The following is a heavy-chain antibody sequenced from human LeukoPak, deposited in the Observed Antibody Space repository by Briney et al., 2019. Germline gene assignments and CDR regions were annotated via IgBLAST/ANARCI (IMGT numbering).Heavy chain of an antibody. CDR1: GFSFSSYA. Sequence: GGSLRLSCAASGFSFSSYAMNWVRQAPGKGLEWVSVISDNSVITYYADSVKGRFTISRDNSKNTLYLQMNSLRAEDTAVYYCAKDIKGIAAAVSWGQGTLVTVSS. J-gene: IGHJ5*02. CDR2: ISDNSVIT. V-gene: IGHV3-23*01. D-gene: IGHD6-13*01. CDR3: AKDIKGIAAAVS.